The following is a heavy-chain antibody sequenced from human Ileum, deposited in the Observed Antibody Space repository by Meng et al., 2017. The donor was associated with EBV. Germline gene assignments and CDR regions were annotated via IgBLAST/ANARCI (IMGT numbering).Heavy chain of an antibody. Sequence: LVQSGADVKKLGASVKCSCKASVYPFTSYGSNWVRQAPGQGLEWMGWISAFNGNTDYAQKFQGRVTMTTDTSTTTTYLELGSLRSDDTAVYYCARVVEGATSWLDRWGQGTLVTASS. CDR1: VYPFTSYG. CDR3: ARVVEGATSWLDR. CDR2: ISAFNGNT. V-gene: IGHV1-18*01. D-gene: IGHD1-26*01. J-gene: IGHJ5*02.